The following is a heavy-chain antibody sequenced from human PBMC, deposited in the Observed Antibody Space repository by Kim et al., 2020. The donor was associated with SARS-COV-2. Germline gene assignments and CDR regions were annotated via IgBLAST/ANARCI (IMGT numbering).Heavy chain of an antibody. Sequence: GESLKISCKGSGYSFTSHWIGWVRQMPGKGLEWMGIIYPGDSDTRYSPSFQGQVTISVDKSISTAYLQWSSLKASDTAMYYCARHDHEGQQLLGMDVWGQGTTVTVSS. J-gene: IGHJ6*02. D-gene: IGHD6-13*01. CDR1: GYSFTSHW. CDR2: IYPGDSDT. V-gene: IGHV5-51*01. CDR3: ARHDHEGQQLLGMDV.